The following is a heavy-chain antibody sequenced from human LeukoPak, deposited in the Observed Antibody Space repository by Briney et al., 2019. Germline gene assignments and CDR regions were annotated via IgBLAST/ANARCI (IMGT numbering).Heavy chain of an antibody. Sequence: GGSLRLSCAASGFTFSNAWMSWVRQAPGKGLEWVGRIKSKTDGGTTDYAAPVKGRFTISRDDSKNTLYLQMNSLKTEDTAVYYCTTDLIAAAGLYYFDYWGQGTLVTVSS. CDR1: GFTFSNAW. CDR3: TTDLIAAAGLYYFDY. CDR2: IKSKTDGGTT. D-gene: IGHD6-13*01. J-gene: IGHJ4*02. V-gene: IGHV3-15*01.